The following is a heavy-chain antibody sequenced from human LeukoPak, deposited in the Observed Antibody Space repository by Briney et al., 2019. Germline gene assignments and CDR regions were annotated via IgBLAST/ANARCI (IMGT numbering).Heavy chain of an antibody. D-gene: IGHD6-13*01. J-gene: IGHJ4*02. CDR1: GGSFSGYY. CDR3: AREGNSSSRRAYYFDY. CDR2: INHSGST. Sequence: PSETLSLTCAVYGGSFSGYYWSWIRQPPGKGLEWIGEINHSGSTNYNPSLKSRVTISVDTSKSQFSLKLSSVTAADTAVYYCAREGNSSSRRAYYFDYWGQGTLVTVSS. V-gene: IGHV4-34*01.